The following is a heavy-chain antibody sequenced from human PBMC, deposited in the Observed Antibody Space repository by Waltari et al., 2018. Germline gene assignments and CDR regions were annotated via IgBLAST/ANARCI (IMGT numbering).Heavy chain of an antibody. J-gene: IGHJ6*03. Sequence: EVQLVESGGGLVKPGGSLRLSCAASGFTFSSYSMNWVRQAPGKGLEWVSSISSSRSYIYYADSVKGRFTISRDNAKNSLYLQMNSLRAEDTAVYYCARESRYCSSTSCCFGSYYYYYMDVWGKGTTVTISS. V-gene: IGHV3-21*04. D-gene: IGHD2-2*01. CDR2: ISSSRSYI. CDR3: ARESRYCSSTSCCFGSYYYYYMDV. CDR1: GFTFSSYS.